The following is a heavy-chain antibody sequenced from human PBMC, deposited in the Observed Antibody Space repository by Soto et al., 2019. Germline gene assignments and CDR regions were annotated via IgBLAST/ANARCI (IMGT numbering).Heavy chain of an antibody. V-gene: IGHV1-58*01. Sequence: SVKVSCKASGFTFTSSAVQWVRQARGQRLEWIGWIVVGSGNTNYAQKFQERVTITRDMSTSTAYMELSSLRSEDTAVYYCAAARDGYNEIFDCWGQGTLVTVYS. CDR1: GFTFTSSA. D-gene: IGHD6-25*01. CDR2: IVVGSGNT. J-gene: IGHJ4*02. CDR3: AAARDGYNEIFDC.